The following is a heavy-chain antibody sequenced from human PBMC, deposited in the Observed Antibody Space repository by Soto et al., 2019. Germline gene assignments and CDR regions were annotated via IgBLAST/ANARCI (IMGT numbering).Heavy chain of an antibody. CDR3: ARTGGINFWSGHYRNFDY. V-gene: IGHV4-34*01. Sequence: SETLSPTFLAFGGSSIGYYWSWIRRPPGKGLEWIGEINHSGSTNYNPSLKSRVTISVDTSKNQFSLKLSSVTAADTAVYYCARTGGINFWSGHYRNFDYWGQGTLVTVSS. J-gene: IGHJ4*02. CDR1: GGSSIGYY. D-gene: IGHD3-3*01. CDR2: INHSGST.